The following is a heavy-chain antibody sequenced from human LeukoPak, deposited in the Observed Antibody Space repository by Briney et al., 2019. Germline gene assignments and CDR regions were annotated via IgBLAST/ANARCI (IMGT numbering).Heavy chain of an antibody. D-gene: IGHD3-10*01. Sequence: SETLSLTCTVSGGSISGYYWSWIRQPPGKGLEWIGYIYYSGSTNYNPSLKSRVTISVDTSKNQFSLKLSSVTAADTAVYYCARLNGVHADYWAREPWSPSPQ. CDR2: IYYSGST. J-gene: IGHJ4*02. CDR1: GGSISGYY. V-gene: IGHV4-59*01. CDR3: ARLNGVHADY.